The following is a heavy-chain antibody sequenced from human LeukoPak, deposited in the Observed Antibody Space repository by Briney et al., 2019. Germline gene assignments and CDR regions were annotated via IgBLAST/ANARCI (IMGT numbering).Heavy chain of an antibody. D-gene: IGHD1-7*01. CDR3: ARVGQGTLPPFDY. J-gene: IGHJ4*02. CDR1: GGSISSSNW. V-gene: IGHV4-4*02. Sequence: SEALSLTCAVSGGSISSSNWWSWVRQPPGKGLEWIGEIYHSGSTNYNPSLKSRVTISVDKSKNQFSLKLSSVTAADTAVYYCARVGQGTLPPFDYWGQGTLVTVSS. CDR2: IYHSGST.